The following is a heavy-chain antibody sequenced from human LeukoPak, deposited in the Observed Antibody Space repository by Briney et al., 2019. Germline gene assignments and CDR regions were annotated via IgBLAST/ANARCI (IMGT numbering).Heavy chain of an antibody. CDR2: ISSSSRYI. V-gene: IGHV3-21*01. J-gene: IGHJ4*02. CDR3: ARVGSYCGGDCYLDY. Sequence: PGGSLRLSCAASGFTFSSYSMNWVRQAPGKGLEWVSSISSSSRYIYYADSVKGRFTISRDNAKNSLYLQMNSLRAEDTAVYYCARVGSYCGGDCYLDYWGQGTLVTVSS. CDR1: GFTFSSYS. D-gene: IGHD2-21*02.